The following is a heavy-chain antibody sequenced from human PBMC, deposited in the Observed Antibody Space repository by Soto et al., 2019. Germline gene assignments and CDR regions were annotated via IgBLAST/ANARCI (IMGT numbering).Heavy chain of an antibody. Sequence: QVQLQESGPGLVKPSGTLSLTCAVSGGSISSSNWWSWVRQPPGKGLEWIGEIYHSGSTNYNPSLKSRVTISVDKSKNQFSLKLSSVTAADTTVYYCARDGDDFWSGYYQDYWGQGTLVTVSS. D-gene: IGHD3-3*01. J-gene: IGHJ4*02. CDR1: GGSISSSNW. V-gene: IGHV4-4*02. CDR2: IYHSGST. CDR3: ARDGDDFWSGYYQDY.